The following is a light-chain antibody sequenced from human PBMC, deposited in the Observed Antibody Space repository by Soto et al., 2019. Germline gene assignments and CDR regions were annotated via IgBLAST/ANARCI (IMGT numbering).Light chain of an antibody. CDR3: QQYHYWWT. Sequence: EIVMTQAPATLSVSPGEKATLSFRASQSVSNWLAWFQQKPGKVPRLLIYGASSRATGVSARFSGSGSGTEFTLTISSLQSEDFAVYYCQQYHYWWTFGQGTKVDIK. J-gene: IGKJ1*01. CDR1: QSVSNW. CDR2: GAS. V-gene: IGKV3-15*01.